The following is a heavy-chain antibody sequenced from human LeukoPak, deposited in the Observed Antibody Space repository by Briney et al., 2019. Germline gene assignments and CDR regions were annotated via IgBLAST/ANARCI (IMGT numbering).Heavy chain of an antibody. Sequence: SETLSLTRTVSGGSISSGSYYWSWIRQPAGKGLEWIGRIYTSGSTNYNPSLKSRVTISVDTSKNQFSLKLSSVTAADTAVYYCARSRMVRGVIEFDPWGQGTLVTVSS. D-gene: IGHD3-10*01. CDR2: IYTSGST. V-gene: IGHV4-61*02. CDR3: ARSRMVRGVIEFDP. CDR1: GGSISSGSYY. J-gene: IGHJ5*02.